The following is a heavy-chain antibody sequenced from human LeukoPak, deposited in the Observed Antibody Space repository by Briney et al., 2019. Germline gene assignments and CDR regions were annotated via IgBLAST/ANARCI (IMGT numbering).Heavy chain of an antibody. J-gene: IGHJ6*03. CDR2: ISSSSSSTI. CDR1: GFTFSSYS. D-gene: IGHD3-3*01. Sequence: GGSLRLSCAASGFTFSSYSMNWVRQAPGKGLEWVSYISSSSSSTIYYADSVQGRFTISRDNAKNSLYLQMNSLRAEDTAVYYCARDGGSITIFGVVHYMDVWGKGTTVTVSS. CDR3: ARDGGSITIFGVVHYMDV. V-gene: IGHV3-48*04.